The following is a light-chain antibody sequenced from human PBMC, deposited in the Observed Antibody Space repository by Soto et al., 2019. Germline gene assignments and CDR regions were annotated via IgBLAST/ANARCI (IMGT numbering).Light chain of an antibody. J-gene: IGLJ1*01. CDR1: SSDVGSYNL. Sequence: QSVLTQPASVSGSPGQSITLPRPGTSSDVGSYNLVSWYQQHPGKAPKLMIYEVSKRPSGVSNRFSGSKSGNTASLTISGLQAEDEADYYCCSYAGSLYVFGTGTKVTVL. V-gene: IGLV2-23*02. CDR3: CSYAGSLYV. CDR2: EVS.